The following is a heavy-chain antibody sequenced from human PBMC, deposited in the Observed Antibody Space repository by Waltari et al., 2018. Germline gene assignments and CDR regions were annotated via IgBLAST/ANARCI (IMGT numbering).Heavy chain of an antibody. D-gene: IGHD3-10*01. CDR2: INPSGGST. Sequence: QLQLVQSGAEVKKPGASVTVSCKASGYTFTSYYMHWVRQAPGQGLEWMGIINPSGGSTSYAQKFQGRVTMTRDTSTSTVYMELSSLRSEDTAVYYCARLMVQGATDYWGQGTLVTVSS. V-gene: IGHV1-46*01. CDR3: ARLMVQGATDY. J-gene: IGHJ4*02. CDR1: GYTFTSYY.